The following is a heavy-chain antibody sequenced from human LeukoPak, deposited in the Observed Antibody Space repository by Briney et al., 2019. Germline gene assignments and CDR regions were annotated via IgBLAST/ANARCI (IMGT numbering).Heavy chain of an antibody. CDR3: AREDSGGSGSSYYYYYGMDV. CDR2: IIPIFGTA. Sequence: SVKVSCKASGGTFSSYAISWVRQAPGQGLEWMGGIIPIFGTANYAQKFQGRVTITADESTSTAYMELSSLRSEDAAVYYCAREDSGGSGSSYYYYYGMDVWGQGTTVTVSS. D-gene: IGHD3-10*01. J-gene: IGHJ6*02. V-gene: IGHV1-69*01. CDR1: GGTFSSYA.